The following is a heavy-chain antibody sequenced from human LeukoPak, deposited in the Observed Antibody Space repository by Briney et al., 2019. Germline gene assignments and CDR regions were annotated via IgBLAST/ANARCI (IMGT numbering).Heavy chain of an antibody. CDR3: AGLVINFDY. V-gene: IGHV3-30*03. Sequence: GGSLRLSCAASGFTFSSYAMSWVRQAPGKGLEWVAVISYDGSNKYYADSVKGRFTISRDNSKNTLYLQMNSLRAEDTAVYYCAGLVINFDYWGQGTLVTVSS. CDR2: ISYDGSNK. J-gene: IGHJ4*02. D-gene: IGHD3-9*01. CDR1: GFTFSSYA.